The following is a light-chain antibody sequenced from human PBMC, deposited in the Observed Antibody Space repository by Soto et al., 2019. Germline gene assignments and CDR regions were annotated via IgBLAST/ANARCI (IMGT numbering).Light chain of an antibody. CDR3: QQYYSTPFT. J-gene: IGKJ3*01. CDR2: WAS. CDR1: QSVLYSSNNKNY. V-gene: IGKV4-1*01. Sequence: DIVMTQSPDSLAVSLGERATINCKSSQSVLYSSNNKNYLTWYQQKPGQPPKLLIYWASIRESGVPDRFSGSGSGTDFTLTISRLQAEDVAVYHCQQYYSTPFTFGPGTKVDIK.